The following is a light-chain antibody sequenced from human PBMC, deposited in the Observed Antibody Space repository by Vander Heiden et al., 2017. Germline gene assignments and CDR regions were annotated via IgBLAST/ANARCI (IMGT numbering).Light chain of an antibody. Sequence: PALTQPASVTGPPGQSITISCTGSCSDVGGYNYVSWYQQHPGKAPKLMIYDVSNRPSGVSNRFSGSKSGNTASLTISGLQAEDEADYYCSSYTSSSTVVFGGGTKLTVL. V-gene: IGLV2-14*01. J-gene: IGLJ2*01. CDR3: SSYTSSSTVV. CDR2: DVS. CDR1: CSDVGGYNY.